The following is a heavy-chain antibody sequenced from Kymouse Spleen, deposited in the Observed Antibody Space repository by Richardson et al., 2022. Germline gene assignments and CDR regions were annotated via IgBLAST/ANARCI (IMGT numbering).Heavy chain of an antibody. V-gene: IGHV3-73*02. CDR2: IRSKANSYAT. CDR1: GFTFSGSA. J-gene: IGHJ4*02. CDR3: TRRGAVAGTPFDY. D-gene: IGHD6-19*01. Sequence: EVQLVESGGGLVQPGGSLKLSCAASGFTFSGSAMHWVRQASGKGLEWVGRIRSKANSYATAYAASVKGRFTISRDDSKNTAYLQMNSLKTEDTAVYYCTRRGAVAGTPFDYWGQGTLVTVSS.